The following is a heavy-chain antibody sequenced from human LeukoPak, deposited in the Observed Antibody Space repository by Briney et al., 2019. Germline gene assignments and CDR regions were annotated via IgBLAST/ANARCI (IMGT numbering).Heavy chain of an antibody. Sequence: PGGSLRLSCVASGFTFSSYAMSWVRQAPGKGLEWVSAISDSGGSTYYADSVKGRFTISRDNSKDTLYLQMNSLRAEDTAVYYCAKGEPVTMVRGVRWRYFDLWGRGTLVPVSS. CDR1: GFTFSSYA. CDR3: AKGEPVTMVRGVRWRYFDL. J-gene: IGHJ2*01. V-gene: IGHV3-23*01. D-gene: IGHD3-10*01. CDR2: ISDSGGST.